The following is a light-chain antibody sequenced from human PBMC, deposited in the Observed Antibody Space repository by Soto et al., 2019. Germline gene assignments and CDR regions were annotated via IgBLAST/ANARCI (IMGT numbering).Light chain of an antibody. Sequence: QSVLTQPPSVSGAPGQRVTISCTWASSNIGAGFDVHWYQLLPGTAPKLLISGNNNRPSGVPDRFSGSKSGTSASLAITGLQAEDESDYYCQSYDSSLSGFVFGTGTKVTVL. CDR1: SSNIGAGFD. J-gene: IGLJ1*01. CDR3: QSYDSSLSGFV. V-gene: IGLV1-40*01. CDR2: GNN.